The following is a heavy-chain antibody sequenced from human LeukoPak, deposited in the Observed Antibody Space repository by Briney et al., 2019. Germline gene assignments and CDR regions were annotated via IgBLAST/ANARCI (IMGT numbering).Heavy chain of an antibody. CDR3: ARESYGGNSAVDY. CDR1: GGTFSSYA. V-gene: IGHV1-69*05. D-gene: IGHD4-23*01. CDR2: MIPIFGTG. J-gene: IGHJ4*02. Sequence: SVKVSCKASGGTFSSYAISWVRQAPGQGLEWMGRMIPIFGTGNYAQKFQGRVTITTDESTRTAYMDLSSLRSEDTAVYYCARESYGGNSAVDYWGQGTLVTVSS.